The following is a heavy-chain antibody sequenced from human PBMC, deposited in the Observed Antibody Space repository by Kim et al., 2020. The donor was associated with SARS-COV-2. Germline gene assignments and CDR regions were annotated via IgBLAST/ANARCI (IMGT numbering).Heavy chain of an antibody. D-gene: IGHD3-22*01. V-gene: IGHV3-23*01. Sequence: GGSLRLSCAASGFTFSSYAMSWVRQAPGKGLEWVSAISGSGGSTYYADSVKGRFTISRDNSKNTLYLQMNSLRAEDTAVYYCAKGRVPMNPDPTYYYDSSGYDSDYWGQGTLVTVSS. CDR3: AKGRVPMNPDPTYYYDSSGYDSDY. CDR1: GFTFSSYA. J-gene: IGHJ4*02. CDR2: ISGSGGST.